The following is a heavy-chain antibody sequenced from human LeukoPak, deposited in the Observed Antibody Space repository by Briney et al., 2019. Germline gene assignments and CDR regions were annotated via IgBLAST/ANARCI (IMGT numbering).Heavy chain of an antibody. D-gene: IGHD1-26*01. V-gene: IGHV3-30*18. CDR3: AKDGGYGHGYFDY. CDR2: ISYDGSNK. CDR1: GFTFSSYG. Sequence: PGRTLRLSCAASGFTFSSYGMRWVRQAPGKGLEWVAVISYDGSNKYYADSVKGRFTISRDNSKNTLYLQMNSLRAEDTAVYYCAKDGGYGHGYFDYWGQGTLVTVSS. J-gene: IGHJ4*02.